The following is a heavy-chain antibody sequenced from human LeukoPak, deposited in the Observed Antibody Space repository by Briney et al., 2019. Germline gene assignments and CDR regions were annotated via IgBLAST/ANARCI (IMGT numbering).Heavy chain of an antibody. CDR3: AKVQAGDYYGSGSIGGDY. D-gene: IGHD3-10*01. CDR1: GFTFGSYS. Sequence: GGSLRLSCAASGFTFGSYSMSWVRQAPGKGLEWVSAISGSGGSTYYADSVKGRFTISRDNSKNTLYLQMNSLRAEDTAVYYCAKVQAGDYYGSGSIGGDYWGQGTLVTVSS. V-gene: IGHV3-23*01. J-gene: IGHJ4*02. CDR2: ISGSGGST.